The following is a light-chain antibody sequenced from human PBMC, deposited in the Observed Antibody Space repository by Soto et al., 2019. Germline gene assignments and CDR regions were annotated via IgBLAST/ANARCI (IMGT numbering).Light chain of an antibody. V-gene: IGLV2-14*01. CDR1: NSDIGGYNF. CDR3: FSYTSSTTNV. Sequence: QSALTQPASVSGSPGQSITISCAGTNSDIGGYNFVSWYQQHPGKAQKLIIFEVNKRPSGVPIRFSGSKSGNTASLTTSGLQAEDEADYYCFSYTSSTTNVFGTGTKLTVL. CDR2: EVN. J-gene: IGLJ1*01.